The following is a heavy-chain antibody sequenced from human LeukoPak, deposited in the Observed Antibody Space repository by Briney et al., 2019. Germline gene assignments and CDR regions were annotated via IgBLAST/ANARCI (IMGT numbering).Heavy chain of an antibody. CDR3: ARYGDTAMGRGY. J-gene: IGHJ4*02. V-gene: IGHV1-68*01. D-gene: IGHD5-18*01. Sequence: GASVKVSCKASGHTFTYCSLHWLQQAPGQGLERMRWITLYNGNTNYAKKFQGRVTITRDMSLRTAYIELSSLRSEDSAVYYWARYGDTAMGRGYWGQGTLVTVSS. CDR1: GHTFTYCS. CDR2: ITLYNGNT.